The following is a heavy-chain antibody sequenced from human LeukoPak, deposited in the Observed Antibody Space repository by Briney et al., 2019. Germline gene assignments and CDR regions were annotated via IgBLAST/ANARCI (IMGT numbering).Heavy chain of an antibody. Sequence: SETLSLTCTVSGGSISSGGYYWSWIRQHPGKGLEWIGYIYYSGSTYNNPSLKSRVTISVDTSKNQFSLKLSSVTAADTAVYYCARDLQIGGFDYWGQGTLVTVSS. CDR2: IYYSGST. V-gene: IGHV4-31*03. J-gene: IGHJ4*02. CDR1: GGSISSGGYY. D-gene: IGHD3-16*01. CDR3: ARDLQIGGFDY.